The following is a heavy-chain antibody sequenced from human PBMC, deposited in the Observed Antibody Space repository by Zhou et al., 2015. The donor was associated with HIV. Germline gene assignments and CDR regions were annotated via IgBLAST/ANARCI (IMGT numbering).Heavy chain of an antibody. J-gene: IGHJ2*01. D-gene: IGHD1-26*01. CDR3: ARDGVVGVSGSYYSTWWYLIS. CDR2: INPNSGGT. CDR1: GYTFTGYY. V-gene: IGHV1-2*04. Sequence: QVQLVQSGAEVKKPGASVKVSCKASGYTFTGYYMHWVRQAPGQGLEWMGWINPNSGGTNYAQKFQGWVTMTRDTSISTAYMELSRLRSDDTAVYYCARDGVVGVSGSYYSTWWYLISGAVAPVVTVSS.